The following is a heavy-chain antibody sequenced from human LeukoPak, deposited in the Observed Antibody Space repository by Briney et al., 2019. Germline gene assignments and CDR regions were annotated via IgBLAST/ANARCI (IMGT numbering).Heavy chain of an antibody. J-gene: IGHJ1*01. V-gene: IGHV3-15*01. CDR3: TTDLVWLHH. CDR1: GFTFSSYS. CDR2: IKSNAAGGTT. Sequence: GGSLRLSCAASGFTFSSYSMNWVRQAPGKGLEWVGRIKSNAAGGTTDYAAPVKGRFTISRDDSKNTLYLQMNSLKTEDTAVYYCTTDLVWLHHWGQGTLVTVSS. D-gene: IGHD5-18*01.